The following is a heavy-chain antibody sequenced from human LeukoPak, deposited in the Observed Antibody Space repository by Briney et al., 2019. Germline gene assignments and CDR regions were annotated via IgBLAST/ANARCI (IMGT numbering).Heavy chain of an antibody. V-gene: IGHV1-2*02. Sequence: ASVKVSCKASGYTFTGYYMHWVRQAPGQGLEWMGWINPNSGGTNYAQKFQGRVTMTRDTSISTAYMELSRLRSDDTAVYYCARDLSRYSYGYGYWGQGTLVTVSS. J-gene: IGHJ4*02. CDR1: GYTFTGYY. CDR3: ARDLSRYSYGYGY. D-gene: IGHD5-18*01. CDR2: INPNSGGT.